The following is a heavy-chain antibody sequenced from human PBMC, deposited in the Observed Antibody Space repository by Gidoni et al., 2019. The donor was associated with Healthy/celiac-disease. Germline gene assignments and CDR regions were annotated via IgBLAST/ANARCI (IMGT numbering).Heavy chain of an antibody. D-gene: IGHD6-13*01. CDR2: IIPIFGTA. J-gene: IGHJ6*03. V-gene: IGHV1-69*06. Sequence: QVQLVQSGAEVKKPGSSVKVSCKASGGTFSSYAISWVRQAPGQGLEWMGGIIPIFGTANYAQKFQGRVTITADKSTSTAYMELSSLRSEDTAVYYCASSIAAAGSNYYYYYMDVWGKGTTVTVSS. CDR3: ASSIAAAGSNYYYYYMDV. CDR1: GGTFSSYA.